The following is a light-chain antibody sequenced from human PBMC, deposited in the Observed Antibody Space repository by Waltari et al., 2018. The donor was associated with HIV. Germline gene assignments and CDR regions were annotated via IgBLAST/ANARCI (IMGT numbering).Light chain of an antibody. Sequence: DIQMTPSPSSLSAYARDRVTITCQATQDISYYLNWYQQKPGESPRLLIYDASRLRTGFPSRFSGGGSVTHFTLSISSLQPEDIATYYCQQYNNQFSFGPVTKVDIK. V-gene: IGKV1-33*01. CDR3: QQYNNQFS. J-gene: IGKJ3*01. CDR2: DAS. CDR1: QDISYY.